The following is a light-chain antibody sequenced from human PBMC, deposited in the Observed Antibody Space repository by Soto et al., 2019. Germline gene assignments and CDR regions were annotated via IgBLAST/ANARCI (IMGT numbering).Light chain of an antibody. CDR1: QDISNY. V-gene: IGKV1-33*01. Sequence: DIQMTQSPSSLSASVGDRVTITCRASQDISNYLNWYQQKPGKAPKLLIYDASNLEAGVPSRFSGSGSGTDFTFTISSLQPEDIATYHCQQYDSLPHTFGQGTKLEIK. CDR3: QQYDSLPHT. J-gene: IGKJ2*01. CDR2: DAS.